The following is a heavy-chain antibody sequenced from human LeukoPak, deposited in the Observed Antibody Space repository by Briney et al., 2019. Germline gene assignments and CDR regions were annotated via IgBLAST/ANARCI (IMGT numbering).Heavy chain of an antibody. CDR2: ITGSGAST. Sequence: GGSLRLSCAASGFTFSSYAMNWVRQGPGKGLERVSTITGSGASTYYADSVKGRFTFSRDNSKNTLYLQMNSLKTEDTAVYYCAKDALYSSSSYYFDYWGQGTLVTVSS. J-gene: IGHJ4*02. CDR3: AKDALYSSSSYYFDY. D-gene: IGHD6-13*01. V-gene: IGHV3-23*01. CDR1: GFTFSSYA.